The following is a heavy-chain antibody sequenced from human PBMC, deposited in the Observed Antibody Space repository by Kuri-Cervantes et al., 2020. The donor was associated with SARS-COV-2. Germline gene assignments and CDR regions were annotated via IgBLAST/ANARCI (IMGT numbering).Heavy chain of an antibody. D-gene: IGHD5-18*01. Sequence: GESLKISCAASGFTFSSYSMHRVRQAPGKGLEWVAVISYDGSNKYYADSVKGRFTISRDNSKNTLYLQMNSLRAEDTAVYYCAKDQGDSYGISYFDYWGQGTLVTVSS. J-gene: IGHJ4*02. CDR3: AKDQGDSYGISYFDY. CDR2: ISYDGSNK. V-gene: IGHV3-30-3*01. CDR1: GFTFSSYS.